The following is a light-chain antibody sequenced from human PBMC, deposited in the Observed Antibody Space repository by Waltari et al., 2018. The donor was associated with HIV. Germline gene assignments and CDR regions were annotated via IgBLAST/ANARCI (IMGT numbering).Light chain of an antibody. V-gene: IGLV2-18*02. CDR2: EVS. CDR3: SSYTSSSTVV. Sequence: QSALTQPPSVSGSPGQSVTISSTGTSSDVGSYNRVSWYQQPPGTAPKLMFYEVSNRPSGVPNRFSGSKSGNTASLTISGLQAEDEADYYCSSYTSSSTVVFGGGTKLTVL. J-gene: IGLJ2*01. CDR1: SSDVGSYNR.